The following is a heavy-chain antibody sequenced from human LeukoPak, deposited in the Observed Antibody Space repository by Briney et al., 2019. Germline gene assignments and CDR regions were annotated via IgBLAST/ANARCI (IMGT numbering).Heavy chain of an antibody. Sequence: GGSLRLSCAASGFTFSDYYMSWIRQAPGKGLEWVSYISSSGSTTFYSDSVKGRFTISRDNAKNSLSLQMNNLRAEDTAVYYCASFLSDAFDIWGQGILVTVSS. CDR2: ISSSGSTT. V-gene: IGHV3-11*04. CDR3: ASFLSDAFDI. J-gene: IGHJ3*02. CDR1: GFTFSDYY.